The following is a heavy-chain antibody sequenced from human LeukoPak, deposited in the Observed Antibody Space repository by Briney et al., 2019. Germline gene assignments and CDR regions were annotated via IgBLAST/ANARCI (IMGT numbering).Heavy chain of an antibody. J-gene: IGHJ4*02. CDR1: AYSFTSYW. CDR3: ARHGGEGVNQEFDY. CDR2: IDPSDSYT. Sequence: PGESLKISCKGSAYSFTSYWITWVRRMPGKGLEWMGRIDPSDSYTNYSPSFQGHVTISADKSISTAFLQWSSLKASDTAIYYRARHGGEGVNQEFDYWGQGTLVTVSS. V-gene: IGHV5-10-1*01. D-gene: IGHD2-8*01.